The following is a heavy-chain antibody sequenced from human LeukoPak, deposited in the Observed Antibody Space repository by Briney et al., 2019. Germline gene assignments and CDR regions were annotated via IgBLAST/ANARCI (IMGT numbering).Heavy chain of an antibody. CDR1: GFTFSSYA. V-gene: IGHV3-23*01. D-gene: IGHD6-19*01. J-gene: IGHJ4*02. CDR2: ISDSGGST. CDR3: ARQRGGWTYDY. Sequence: GGSLRLSCAASGFTFSSYAMTWVRQAPGKGLEWVSGISDSGGSTYYADSVKGRFTISRDNSKNTLYLQMNSLRAEDTAVYYCARQRGGWTYDYWGQGTLVTVSS.